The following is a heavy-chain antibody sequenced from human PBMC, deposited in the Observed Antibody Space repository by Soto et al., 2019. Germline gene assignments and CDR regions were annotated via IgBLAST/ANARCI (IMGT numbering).Heavy chain of an antibody. CDR1: GGSFSGYY. CDR2: INHSGST. V-gene: IGHV4-34*01. J-gene: IGHJ6*03. CDR3: ARGSDSSSPGDYYYYYMDV. Sequence: SETLSLTCAVYGGSFSGYYWSWIRQPPWKGLEWIGEINHSGSTNYNPSLKSRVTISVDTSKNQFSLKLSSVTAADTAVYYCARGSDSSSPGDYYYYYMDVWGKGTTVTVSS. D-gene: IGHD6-13*01.